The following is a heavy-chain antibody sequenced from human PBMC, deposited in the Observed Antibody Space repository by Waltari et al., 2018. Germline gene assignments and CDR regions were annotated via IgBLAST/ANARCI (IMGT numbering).Heavy chain of an antibody. CDR1: QGTCRSDA. V-gene: IGHV1-69*01. D-gene: IGHD1-7*01. Sequence: QRQLVESGAEVKTPGCPVMVSCKASQGTCRSDARRWVRQAPGQGLEWMGGSIPIFDTANDPQTFQGSVTITADESPSTAYMALSSLRSEDTAVYYCAIDDWNYWGYWGQGTLVTVSS. CDR2: SIPIFDTA. CDR3: AIDDWNYWGY. J-gene: IGHJ4*02.